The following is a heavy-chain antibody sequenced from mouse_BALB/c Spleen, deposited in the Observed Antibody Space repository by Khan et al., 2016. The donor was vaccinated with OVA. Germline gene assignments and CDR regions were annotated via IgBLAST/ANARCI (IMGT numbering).Heavy chain of an antibody. CDR1: GFTFSSYV. V-gene: IGHV5-6-5*01. Sequence: EVELVESGGDLVKPGESLKLSCAASGFTFSSYVMSWVRQTPEKRLEWVASISSGGNTYYADSLKGRFTISRDDARNILYLQMSSLMSEDTAMYYCTRGPFYFGFNYFDFWGQGTTLTGSS. J-gene: IGHJ2*01. D-gene: IGHD1-1*01. CDR2: ISSGGNT. CDR3: TRGPFYFGFNYFDF.